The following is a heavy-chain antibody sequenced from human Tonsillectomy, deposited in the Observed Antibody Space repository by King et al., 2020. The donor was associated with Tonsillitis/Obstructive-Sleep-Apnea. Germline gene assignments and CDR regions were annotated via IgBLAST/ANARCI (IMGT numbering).Heavy chain of an antibody. V-gene: IGHV3-33*01. Sequence: VQLVESGGGVVQPGRSLRLSCAASGFTFSSYGMHWVRQAPGKGLEWVAVIWYDGSNEYYAESVKGRFTISRDNSKNTLYLQMNSLRAEDTAVYYCAREWSCGSWYFDYWGQGILVTVSS. CDR3: AREWSCGSWYFDY. D-gene: IGHD3-16*01. CDR2: IWYDGSNE. J-gene: IGHJ4*02. CDR1: GFTFSSYG.